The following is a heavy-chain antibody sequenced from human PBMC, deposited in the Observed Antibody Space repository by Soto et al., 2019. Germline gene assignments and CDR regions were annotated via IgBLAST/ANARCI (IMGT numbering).Heavy chain of an antibody. Sequence: ASVKVSCKASGYTFTGYYMHWVRQAPGQGLEWMGWINPNSGGTNYAQKFQGWVTMTRDTSISTAYMELSRLRSDDTAVYYCARAGGYSSGWCHACGMDAWGQGTTVTVSS. J-gene: IGHJ6*02. CDR1: GYTFTGYY. CDR2: INPNSGGT. D-gene: IGHD6-19*01. CDR3: ARAGGYSSGWCHACGMDA. V-gene: IGHV1-2*04.